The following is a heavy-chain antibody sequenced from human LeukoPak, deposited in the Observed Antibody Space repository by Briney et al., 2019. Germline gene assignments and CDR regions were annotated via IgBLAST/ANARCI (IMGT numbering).Heavy chain of an antibody. D-gene: IGHD6-13*01. CDR1: GFTFSSYG. V-gene: IGHV3-30*18. CDR2: ISYDGSNK. J-gene: IGHJ4*02. Sequence: GRSLTLSCAASGFTFSSYGMHWVRQAPGKGLEWVALISYDGSNKYYADSVKGRFTISRDNSKSTLYLQMNSLRAEDTAVYYCAKGGSSSTWYSSADYWGQGTLVTVSS. CDR3: AKGGSSSTWYSSADY.